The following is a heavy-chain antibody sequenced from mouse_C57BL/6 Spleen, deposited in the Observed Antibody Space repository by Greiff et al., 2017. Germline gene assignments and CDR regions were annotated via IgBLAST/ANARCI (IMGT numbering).Heavy chain of an antibody. Sequence: QVQLQQPGAVLVRPGSSVKLSCKASGYTFTSYWMHWVKQRPIQGLEWIGNIDPSDSETHYNQKFKDKAPLTVAKSSSTAYMQLSSLTSEDSAVYYCASDRGDAMDYWDLATSV. V-gene: IGHV1-52*01. CDR2: IDPSDSET. J-gene: IGHJ4*01. CDR1: GYTFTSYW. D-gene: IGHD3-1*01. CDR3: ASDRGDAMDY.